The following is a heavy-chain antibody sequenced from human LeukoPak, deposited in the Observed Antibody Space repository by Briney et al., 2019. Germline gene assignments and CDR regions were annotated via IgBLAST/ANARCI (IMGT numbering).Heavy chain of an antibody. J-gene: IGHJ4*02. V-gene: IGHV4-38-2*01. D-gene: IGHD2-15*01. CDR3: TRVYCSGDSCYHFDY. Sequence: PSETLSLTCAVSGYSISSGYYWGWIQQPPGKGLEWIGSLYHSGSTFYNPSLKSRVTMSVDTSKNQFSLKLSSVTAADTAVYYCTRVYCSGDSCYHFDYWGQGTLVTVSS. CDR2: LYHSGST. CDR1: GYSISSGYY.